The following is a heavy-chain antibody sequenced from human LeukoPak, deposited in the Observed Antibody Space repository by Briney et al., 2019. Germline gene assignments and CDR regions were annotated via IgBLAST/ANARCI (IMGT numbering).Heavy chain of an antibody. CDR2: INPSGGST. Sequence: GASVTVSCKASGYTFTSYYMHWVRQAPGQGLEWMGIINPSGGSTSYAQKFQGRVTMTRDMSTSTVYMELSSLRSEDTAVYYCARVPGFATVTTDGGESWGQGTLVTVSS. CDR1: GYTFTSYY. CDR3: ARVPGFATVTTDGGES. D-gene: IGHD4-17*01. J-gene: IGHJ4*02. V-gene: IGHV1-46*01.